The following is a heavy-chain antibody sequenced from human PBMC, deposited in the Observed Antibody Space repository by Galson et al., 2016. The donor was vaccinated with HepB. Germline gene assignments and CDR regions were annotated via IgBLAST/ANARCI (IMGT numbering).Heavy chain of an antibody. Sequence: SVKVSCKASGYTFSHFRVHWVRQAPGQGLEWMGRINPNSGAADYAQNFQGRVTMTTDTSIPTFYMELNSLTSDDTAVYFCARENWFFDYWGQGTPVAVS. D-gene: IGHD3-9*01. CDR1: GYTFSHFR. J-gene: IGHJ4*02. CDR2: INPNSGAA. V-gene: IGHV1-2*06. CDR3: ARENWFFDY.